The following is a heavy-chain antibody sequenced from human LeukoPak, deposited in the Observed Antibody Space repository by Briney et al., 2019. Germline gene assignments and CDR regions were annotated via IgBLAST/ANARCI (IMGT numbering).Heavy chain of an antibody. CDR3: TTVLSVSSAHYFPLDAFHI. D-gene: IGHD3-22*01. CDR2: IKSNSDGGTT. Sequence: GGSLRLSCATSGFTFSNAWMSWVRQAPGKGLEWIGRIKSNSDGGTTDYAAPVKGRFTISRDDSKNTLYLQMNSLKTEDTAVYYCTTVLSVSSAHYFPLDAFHIWGQGTMVTVSS. V-gene: IGHV3-15*01. CDR1: GFTFSNAW. J-gene: IGHJ3*02.